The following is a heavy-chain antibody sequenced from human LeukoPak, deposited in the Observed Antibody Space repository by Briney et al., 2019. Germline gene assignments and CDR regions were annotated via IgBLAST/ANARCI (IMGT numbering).Heavy chain of an antibody. CDR2: IYTSGST. J-gene: IGHJ4*02. Sequence: PSETLSLTCTVSGGSISSYYWSWIRQPAGKGLEWIGRIYTSGSTNYNPSLKSRVTISVDKSKNQFSLNLSSVTAADTAVYYCARNREYYFDYWGQGALVTVSS. CDR3: ARNREYYFDY. D-gene: IGHD3-10*01. V-gene: IGHV4-4*07. CDR1: GGSISSYY.